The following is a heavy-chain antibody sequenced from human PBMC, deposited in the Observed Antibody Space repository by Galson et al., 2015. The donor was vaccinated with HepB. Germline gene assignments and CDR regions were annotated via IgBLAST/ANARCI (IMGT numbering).Heavy chain of an antibody. CDR2: ISSSGSSR. J-gene: IGHJ4*02. CDR3: ARGHIVVVPAATPLDY. V-gene: IGHV3-48*01. D-gene: IGHD2-2*02. CDR1: GFTFSRYS. Sequence: SLRLSCAASGFTFSRYSINWVRQAPGKGLEWVSYISSSGSSRYYADSVKGRFTISRDNAKDSLYLQMNSLRGEDTAVYYCARGHIVVVPAATPLDYWGQGTLVTVSS.